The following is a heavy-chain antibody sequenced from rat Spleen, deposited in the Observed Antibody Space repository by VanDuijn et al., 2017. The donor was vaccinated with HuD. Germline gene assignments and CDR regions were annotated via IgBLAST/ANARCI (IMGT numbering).Heavy chain of an antibody. V-gene: IGHV5-22*01. J-gene: IGHJ2*01. CDR2: ISYEGSST. CDR1: GFTFSDYY. CDR3: ARGENNADYFDY. D-gene: IGHD1-5*01. Sequence: EVQLVESGGGLVQPGRSLKLSCAASGFTFSDYYMAWVRQAPKKGLEWVAYISYEGSSTYYGDSVKGRFTISRDNAKSTLNLQMNSLRSEDTATYYCARGENNADYFDYWGQGVMVTVSS.